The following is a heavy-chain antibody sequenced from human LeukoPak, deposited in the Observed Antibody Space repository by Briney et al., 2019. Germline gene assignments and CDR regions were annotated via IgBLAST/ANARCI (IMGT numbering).Heavy chain of an antibody. CDR1: GGSINTGDYY. J-gene: IGHJ6*02. D-gene: IGHD3-10*01. V-gene: IGHV4-31*03. Sequence: PSETLSLTCTVSGGSINTGDYYSSWIRQHPGKGLEWIGYIYYSGSTYYNPSLKSRVTISVDTSKNQFSLKLSSVTAADTAVYYCAREHSYYFGSETSTLDVWGQGTAVTVSS. CDR2: IYYSGST. CDR3: AREHSYYFGSETSTLDV.